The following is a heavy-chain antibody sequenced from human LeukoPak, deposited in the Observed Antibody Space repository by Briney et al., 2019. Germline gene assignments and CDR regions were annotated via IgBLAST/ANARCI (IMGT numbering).Heavy chain of an antibody. CDR1: GFTFSSYW. V-gene: IGHV3-7*03. J-gene: IGHJ4*02. CDR2: IKQDGSEK. Sequence: PGGSLRLSCAASGFTFSSYWMSWVRQAPGKGLEWVANIKQDGSEKYYVDSVKGRFTISRDNAKNSLYLQMNSLRAEDTAVYYCARESQNIVVVTATHYYFDYWGQRTLVTVSS. D-gene: IGHD2-21*02. CDR3: ARESQNIVVVTATHYYFDY.